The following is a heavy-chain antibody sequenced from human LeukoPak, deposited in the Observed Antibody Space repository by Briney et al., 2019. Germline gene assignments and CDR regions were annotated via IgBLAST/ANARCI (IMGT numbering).Heavy chain of an antibody. V-gene: IGHV3-30*04. Sequence: TGGSLRLSCAASGFTFSSYAMHWVRQAPGKGLEWVAVISYDGSNKYYADSVKGRFTISRDNSENTLYLQMNSLRAEDTAVYYCAREARGSSWNYFDYWGQGTLVTVSS. D-gene: IGHD6-13*01. CDR3: AREARGSSWNYFDY. J-gene: IGHJ4*02. CDR1: GFTFSSYA. CDR2: ISYDGSNK.